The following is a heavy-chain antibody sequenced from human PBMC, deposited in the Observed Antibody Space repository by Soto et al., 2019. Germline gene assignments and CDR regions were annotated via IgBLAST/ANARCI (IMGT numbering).Heavy chain of an antibody. Sequence: GGSLRLSCAASAFTFSSYAMSWVRQAPGKGLEWVSTISGSGGSTYYADSVKGRFTISRDNSKSALYLQMNSLRAEDTAVYYCAKESDISLYYFDDWGQGTLVTVSS. V-gene: IGHV3-23*01. CDR2: ISGSGGST. D-gene: IGHD2-15*01. CDR3: AKESDISLYYFDD. J-gene: IGHJ4*02. CDR1: AFTFSSYA.